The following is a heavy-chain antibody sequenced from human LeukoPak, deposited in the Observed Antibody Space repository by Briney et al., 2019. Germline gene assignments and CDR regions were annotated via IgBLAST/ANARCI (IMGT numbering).Heavy chain of an antibody. CDR3: ARDGSGITIFGVGIGPSYYYYYYMDV. CDR2: ISAYNGNT. Sequence: ASVKVSCKASGYTFTSYGISWVRQAPGQGLEWMGWISAYNGNTNYAQKLQGRVTMTTDTSTSTAYMELRSLRSDDTAVYYCARDGSGITIFGVGIGPSYYYYYYMDVWGKGTTVTVSS. D-gene: IGHD3-3*01. J-gene: IGHJ6*03. V-gene: IGHV1-18*01. CDR1: GYTFTSYG.